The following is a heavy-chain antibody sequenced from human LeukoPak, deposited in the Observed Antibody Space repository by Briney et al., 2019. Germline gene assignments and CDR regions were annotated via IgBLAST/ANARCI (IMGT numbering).Heavy chain of an antibody. CDR1: GFTFSSYG. Sequence: PGGSLRLSCAASGFTFSSYGMHWVRQAPGKGLEWVTFIRYDGSNKYYAESVKGRFTISRDNSENTLYLQMNNLRAEDTAVYYCAKDFSLFFYDSSGSYPPYFDYWGQGTLVTVSS. CDR2: IRYDGSNK. J-gene: IGHJ4*02. V-gene: IGHV3-30*02. CDR3: AKDFSLFFYDSSGSYPPYFDY. D-gene: IGHD3-22*01.